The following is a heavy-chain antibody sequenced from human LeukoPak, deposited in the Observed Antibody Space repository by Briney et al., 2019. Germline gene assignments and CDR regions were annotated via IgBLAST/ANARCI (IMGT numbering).Heavy chain of an antibody. CDR3: ARAYGDYTNYYFDY. Sequence: PSETLSLTCAVSGGSISSGGYSWSWIRQPPGKGLEWIGYIYHSGGTYYNPSLKSRVTISVDRSKNQFSLKLSSVTAADTAVYYCARAYGDYTNYYFDYWGQGTLVTVSS. CDR1: GGSISSGGYS. D-gene: IGHD4-17*01. J-gene: IGHJ4*02. V-gene: IGHV4-30-2*01. CDR2: IYHSGGT.